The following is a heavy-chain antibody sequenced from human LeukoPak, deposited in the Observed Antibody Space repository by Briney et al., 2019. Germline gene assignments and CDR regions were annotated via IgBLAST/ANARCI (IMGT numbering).Heavy chain of an antibody. CDR2: IYYSGST. D-gene: IGHD6-13*01. V-gene: IGHV4-59*01. J-gene: IGHJ4*02. Sequence: SETLSLTCTVSGGSLSSYYWSWIRQPPGKGLEWIGYIYYSGSTNYNPSLKSQITISVDTSKNQFSLQLSSVTAADTAVYYCARYSSSWFDYWGQGTLVTVSS. CDR3: ARYSSSWFDY. CDR1: GGSLSSYY.